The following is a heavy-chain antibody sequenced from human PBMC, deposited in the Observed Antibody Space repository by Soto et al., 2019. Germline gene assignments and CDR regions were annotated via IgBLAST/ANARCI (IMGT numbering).Heavy chain of an antibody. J-gene: IGHJ4*02. V-gene: IGHV1-2*02. CDR3: ARATSGYSYGPGGDY. CDR1: GYTFTGYY. D-gene: IGHD5-18*01. CDR2: INPNSGGT. Sequence: ASVKVSCKASGYTFTGYYMHWVRQAPGQGLEWMGWINPNSGGTNYAQKFQGRVTMTRDTSISTAYMELSSLRSEDTAVYYCARATSGYSYGPGGDYWGQGTLVTVSS.